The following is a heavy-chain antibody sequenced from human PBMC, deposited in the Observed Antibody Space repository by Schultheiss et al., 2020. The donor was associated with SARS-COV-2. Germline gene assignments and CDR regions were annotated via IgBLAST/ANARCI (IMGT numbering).Heavy chain of an antibody. J-gene: IGHJ4*02. CDR2: ISSSSSTI. V-gene: IGHV3-48*01. CDR1: GFTFSSYS. CDR3: ARGIVGATPRPYYFDY. Sequence: GGSLRLSCAASGFTFSSYSMNWVRQAPGKGLEWVSYISSSSSTIYYADSVKGRFTISRDNAKNSLYLQMNSLRAEDTAVYYCARGIVGATPRPYYFDYWGQGTLVTVSS. D-gene: IGHD1-26*01.